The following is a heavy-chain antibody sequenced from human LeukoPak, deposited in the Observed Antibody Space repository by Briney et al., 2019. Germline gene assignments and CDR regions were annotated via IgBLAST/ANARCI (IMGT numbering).Heavy chain of an antibody. D-gene: IGHD4-23*01. CDR3: AGEATVVAGDAFDV. Sequence: PGGSLRLSCAASGFTFSSHVMHWVRQAPGKGLEWVALISYDGSNKYYADSVKGRFTISRDNHKNTLDLQMNSLTAEDTAVYFCAGEATVVAGDAFDVWGQGTMVTVSS. J-gene: IGHJ3*01. CDR1: GFTFSSHV. V-gene: IGHV3-30*01. CDR2: ISYDGSNK.